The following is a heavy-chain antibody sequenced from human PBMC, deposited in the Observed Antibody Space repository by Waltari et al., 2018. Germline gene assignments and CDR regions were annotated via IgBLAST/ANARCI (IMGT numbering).Heavy chain of an antibody. Sequence: QVQLQESGPGLVKSSETLSLTCTVSADSISSYSWSWIRQPPGGGLEWIGYIYYSGSTNYNPSLKSRLTLSVDTSKNQFSLKLSSVTAADTAVYYCARARSGSFDYWGQGTLITVSS. V-gene: IGHV4-59*01. D-gene: IGHD1-26*01. CDR3: ARARSGSFDY. J-gene: IGHJ4*02. CDR2: IYYSGST. CDR1: ADSISSYS.